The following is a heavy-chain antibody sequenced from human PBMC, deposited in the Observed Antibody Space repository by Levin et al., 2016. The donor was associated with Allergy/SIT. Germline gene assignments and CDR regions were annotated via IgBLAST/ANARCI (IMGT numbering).Heavy chain of an antibody. V-gene: IGHV3-11*06. Sequence: GESLKISCAASGFTFSDYYMSWIRQAPGKGLEWVSYISSSSSYTNYADSVKGRFTISRDNSKNILYLQMNSLRPEDTAVYYCSKEYSSPNDYWGQGNLVTVSS. CDR2: ISSSSSYT. CDR3: SKEYSSPNDY. J-gene: IGHJ4*02. CDR1: GFTFSDYY. D-gene: IGHD6-13*01.